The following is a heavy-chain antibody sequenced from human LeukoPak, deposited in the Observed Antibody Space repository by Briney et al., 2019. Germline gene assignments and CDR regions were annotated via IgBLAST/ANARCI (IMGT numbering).Heavy chain of an antibody. CDR3: ARSAGEIYYYYGMDV. V-gene: IGHV3-23*01. Sequence: PGGSLRLSCAASGFTFSSYSISWVRQAPGKGLEWVSLISGGAGSTYYAASVKGRFTISRDNSKNTLYLQMNSLRAEDTAVYYCARSAGEIYYYYGMDVWGQGTTVTVSS. CDR1: GFTFSSYS. CDR2: ISGGAGST. J-gene: IGHJ6*02. D-gene: IGHD3-16*01.